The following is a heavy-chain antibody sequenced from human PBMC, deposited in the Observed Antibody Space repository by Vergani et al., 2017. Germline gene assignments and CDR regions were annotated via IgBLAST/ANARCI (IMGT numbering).Heavy chain of an antibody. J-gene: IGHJ4*02. CDR2: ISTTSDTI. V-gene: IGHV3-48*01. D-gene: IGHD1-26*01. Sequence: DVQLVESGGDLVQPGGSLRLSCAASGFTFSSYSMNWVRQAPGKGLEWISYISTTSDTIYYADSVRGRFTISRDNAKNSLYLQMNSLRAEDTAVYYCARGLGIRIDYWGQGTLVTVSS. CDR3: ARGLGIRIDY. CDR1: GFTFSSYS.